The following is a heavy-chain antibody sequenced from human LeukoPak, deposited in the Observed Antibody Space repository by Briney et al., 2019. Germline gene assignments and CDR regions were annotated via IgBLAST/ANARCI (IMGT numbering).Heavy chain of an antibody. CDR1: GFTFSSYG. CDR3: AKAFGGYDYFDY. D-gene: IGHD5-12*01. J-gene: IGHJ4*02. Sequence: PGGSLRLSCAASGFTFSSYGMYWVRQAPGKGLEWVAFIRYDGSNKYYADSVKGRFTISRDNSKNTLYLQMNSPRAEDTAVYYCAKAFGGYDYFDYWGQGTLVTVSS. CDR2: IRYDGSNK. V-gene: IGHV3-30*02.